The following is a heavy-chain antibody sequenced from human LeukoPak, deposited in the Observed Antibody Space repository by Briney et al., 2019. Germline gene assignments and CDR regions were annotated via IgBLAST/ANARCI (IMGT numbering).Heavy chain of an antibody. V-gene: IGHV3-48*02. CDR1: GFSFSSYS. Sequence: GRSLRLSCAVSGFSFSSYSMSWVRDAPGRGLEWVSYISSSGTTYYAESVKGRFPISRDNAKISLYLQMSSLRDGDTSVYFCARDYASGSYPIGYWGQGTGVTVSA. D-gene: IGHD3-16*01. CDR3: ARDYASGSYPIGY. CDR2: ISSSGTT. J-gene: IGHJ4*02.